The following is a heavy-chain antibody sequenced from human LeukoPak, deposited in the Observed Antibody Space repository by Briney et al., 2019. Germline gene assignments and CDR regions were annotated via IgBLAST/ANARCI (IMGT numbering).Heavy chain of an antibody. Sequence: GGSLRLSCAASGFTFSSYAMHWVRQAPGKGLEYVSAISSNGGSTYYANSVKGRFTISRDNSKNTLYLQMGSLRAEDMAVYYCARSETTVTTGYYYYYMDVWGKGTTVTVSS. D-gene: IGHD4-17*01. CDR3: ARSETTVTTGYYYYYMDV. V-gene: IGHV3-64*01. CDR1: GFTFSSYA. J-gene: IGHJ6*03. CDR2: ISSNGGST.